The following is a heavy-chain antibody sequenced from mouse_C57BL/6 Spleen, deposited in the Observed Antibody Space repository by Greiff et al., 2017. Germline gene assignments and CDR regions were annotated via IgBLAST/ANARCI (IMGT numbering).Heavy chain of an antibody. CDR3: ARHRSYGSIYGSWFAY. J-gene: IGHJ3*01. CDR2: ISNGGGST. Sequence: EVKLVESGGGLVQPGGSLKLSCAASGFTFSDYYMYWVRQTPEKRLEWVAYISNGGGSTYYTDTVKGRFTISRDNAKNTLYLQMSRLKSEDTAMYYCARHRSYGSIYGSWFAYWGQGTLVTVSA. D-gene: IGHD1-1*01. CDR1: GFTFSDYY. V-gene: IGHV5-12*01.